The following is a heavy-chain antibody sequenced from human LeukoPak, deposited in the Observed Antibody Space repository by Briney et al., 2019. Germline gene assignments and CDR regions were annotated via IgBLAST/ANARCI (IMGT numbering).Heavy chain of an antibody. Sequence: GGSLRLSCAASAFTFTDYYMSWIRQAPGKGLEWISHISSSGTATSHADSVKGRFTISRDNAKNSLYLQMNSLRAEDTAVYYCARTISRGYFDYWGQGTLVTVSS. CDR1: AFTFTDYY. CDR2: ISSSGTAT. V-gene: IGHV3-11*04. CDR3: ARTISRGYFDY. J-gene: IGHJ4*02. D-gene: IGHD3-3*01.